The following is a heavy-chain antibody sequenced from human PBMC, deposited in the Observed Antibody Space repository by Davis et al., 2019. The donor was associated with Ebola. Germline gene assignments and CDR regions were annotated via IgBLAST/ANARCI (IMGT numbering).Heavy chain of an antibody. CDR2: IAYTGNT. D-gene: IGHD3-9*01. Sequence: PSETLSLTCTVSGASMTSYYWSWIRQPPGKGLEWIGYIAYTGNTIYNPSLKSRVTISGDTSKKRFSLTLNSVTAADTAVYYCASADLLTDIIDSWGQGSLVTVSS. J-gene: IGHJ4*02. CDR3: ASADLLTDIIDS. CDR1: GASMTSYY. V-gene: IGHV4-59*01.